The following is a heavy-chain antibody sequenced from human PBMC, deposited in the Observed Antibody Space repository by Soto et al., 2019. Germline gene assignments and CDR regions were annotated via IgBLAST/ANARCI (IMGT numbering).Heavy chain of an antibody. V-gene: IGHV3-23*01. J-gene: IGHJ4*02. D-gene: IGHD3-22*01. Sequence: GGSLRLSCAASGFTFSSYAMSWVRQAPGKGLEWVSAISGSGGSTYYADSVKGQFTISRDNSKSTLYLQMNSLRAEDTAVYYCAKEYYDSSGSSFDYWGKGNLVTVSS. CDR1: GFTFSSYA. CDR2: ISGSGGST. CDR3: AKEYYDSSGSSFDY.